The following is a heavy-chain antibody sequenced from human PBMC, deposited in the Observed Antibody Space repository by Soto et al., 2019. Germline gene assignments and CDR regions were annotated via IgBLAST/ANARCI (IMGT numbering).Heavy chain of an antibody. D-gene: IGHD3-10*01. V-gene: IGHV1-18*01. J-gene: IGHJ5*02. CDR2: ISAYNGNT. Sequence: ASVKVSCKASGYTFTSYGISWVRQAPGQGLEWMGWISAYNGNTNYAQKLQGRVTMTTDTSTSTAYMELRSLRSDDTAVYYCARVSYSTMVRGVIRINWFDPWGQGTLVTVSS. CDR3: ARVSYSTMVRGVIRINWFDP. CDR1: GYTFTSYG.